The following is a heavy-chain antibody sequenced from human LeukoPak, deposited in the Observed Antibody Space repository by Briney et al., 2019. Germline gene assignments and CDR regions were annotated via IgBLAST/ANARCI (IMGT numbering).Heavy chain of an antibody. V-gene: IGHV5-51*01. D-gene: IGHD1-26*01. CDR2: IYPGDSDT. J-gene: IGHJ4*02. Sequence: GESLKISCKGSGYIFTNYWIGWVRQVPGKGLEWMGIIYPGDSDTRYSPSFQGQVTISADKSISTAYLQWSSLKASDTAIYYCARHRSGSYHSTLDYWGQGILVTVSS. CDR3: ARHRSGSYHSTLDY. CDR1: GYIFTNYW.